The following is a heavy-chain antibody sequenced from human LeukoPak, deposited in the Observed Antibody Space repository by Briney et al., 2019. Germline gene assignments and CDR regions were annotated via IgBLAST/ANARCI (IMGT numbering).Heavy chain of an antibody. V-gene: IGHV4-31*03. CDR3: ARADLHYGSGTDFDY. CDR2: IFYSGST. D-gene: IGHD3-10*01. CDR1: GGSISSGGFY. J-gene: IGHJ4*02. Sequence: PSQTLSLTCTVSGGSISSGGFYWSWIRQHPGKGLEWIGYIFYSGSTYHNPSLRSRVTLSVDTPKNQYSLKLSSVTAADTAVYYCARADLHYGSGTDFDYWGQGTLVTVSS.